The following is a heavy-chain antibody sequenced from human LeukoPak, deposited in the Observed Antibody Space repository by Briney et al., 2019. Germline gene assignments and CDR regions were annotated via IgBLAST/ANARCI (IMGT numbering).Heavy chain of an antibody. CDR2: IYCSGST. Sequence: PSETLSLTCTVSVGSISSAYWSWIWQPPGERLEWIGCIYCSGSTNYNPSLKSRVTISVGTSKSQFSLKLSSVTAADTAVYYCARDTYYCSSTSCPYYYYYYMDVWGKGTTVTVSS. D-gene: IGHD2-2*01. CDR3: ARDTYYCSSTSCPYYYYYYMDV. CDR1: VGSISSAY. J-gene: IGHJ6*03. V-gene: IGHV4-59*01.